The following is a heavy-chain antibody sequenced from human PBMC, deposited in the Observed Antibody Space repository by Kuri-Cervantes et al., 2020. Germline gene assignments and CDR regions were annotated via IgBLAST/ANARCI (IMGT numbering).Heavy chain of an antibody. J-gene: IGHJ3*02. V-gene: IGHV4-4*02. CDR2: IYYSGST. CDR3: ARDRKRGEAFDI. CDR1: GGSISSSNW. Sequence: SETLSLTCAVSGGSISSSNWWSWVRQPPGKGLEWIGYIYYSGSTYYNPSLKSRVTISVDTSKNQFSLKLSSVTAADTAVYYCARDRKRGEAFDIWGQGTKVTVSS. D-gene: IGHD3-16*01.